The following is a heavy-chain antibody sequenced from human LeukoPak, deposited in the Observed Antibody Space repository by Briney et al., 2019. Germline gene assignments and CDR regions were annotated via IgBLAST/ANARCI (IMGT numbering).Heavy chain of an antibody. CDR3: ARERNVLLWFGELLGYFDY. Sequence: SETLSLTCAVYGGSFSGYYWSWIRQPPGKGLEWIGEINNSVSTNYNPSLKSRVTISVDTSKNQFSLKLSSVTAADTAVYYCARERNVLLWFGELLGYFDYWGQGTLVTVSS. CDR2: INNSVST. V-gene: IGHV4-34*01. CDR1: GGSFSGYY. D-gene: IGHD3-10*01. J-gene: IGHJ4*02.